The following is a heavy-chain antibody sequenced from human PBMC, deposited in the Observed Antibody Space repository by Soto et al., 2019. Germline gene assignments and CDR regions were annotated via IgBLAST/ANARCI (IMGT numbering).Heavy chain of an antibody. CDR1: GFTFSSYG. V-gene: IGHV3-30*18. J-gene: IGHJ6*02. CDR2: ISYDGSNK. D-gene: IGHD6-13*01. Sequence: LRLSCAASGFTFSSYGMHWVRQAPGKGLEWVAVISYDGSNKYYADSVKGRFTISRDNSKNTLYLQMNSLRAEDTAVYYCAKDLGAAGTEGYYYYGMDVWGQGTTVTVSS. CDR3: AKDLGAAGTEGYYYYGMDV.